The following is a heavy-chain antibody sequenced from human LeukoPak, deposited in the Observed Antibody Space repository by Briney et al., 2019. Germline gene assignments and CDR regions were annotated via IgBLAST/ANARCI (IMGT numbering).Heavy chain of an antibody. CDR2: IIPNGGGT. J-gene: IGHJ6*03. V-gene: IGHV1-2*02. CDR3: ARGSYYGSGSGYFYYMDV. CDR1: GYTFTSYG. Sequence: ASVKVSCKASGYTFTSYGISWVRQAPGQGLEWMGWIIPNGGGTNYAQKFQGRVTMTSDTSITTAYMELTRLRSDDTAVYYCARGSYYGSGSGYFYYMDVWGKGTTVTVSS. D-gene: IGHD3-10*01.